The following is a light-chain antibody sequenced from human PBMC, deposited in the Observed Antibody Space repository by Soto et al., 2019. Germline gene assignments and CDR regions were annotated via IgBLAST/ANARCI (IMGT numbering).Light chain of an antibody. CDR1: QSLYNNY. J-gene: IGKJ5*01. CDR3: QQYCSSIT. Sequence: IVLTQSPGSLSLFQGETATLYCRASQSLYNNYLAWYQEKPGQAPRLLIHGASSRPTGIPDRFSGSGSGTDFTLTITRLEPEDFAVYYCQQYCSSITFGQGTRLEIK. V-gene: IGKV3-20*01. CDR2: GAS.